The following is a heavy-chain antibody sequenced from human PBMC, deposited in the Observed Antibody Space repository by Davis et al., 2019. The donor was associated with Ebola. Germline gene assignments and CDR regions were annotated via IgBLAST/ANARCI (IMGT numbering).Heavy chain of an antibody. D-gene: IGHD3-3*01. CDR2: IYYSGST. CDR3: ARHPNTLYYDLWNWFDP. Sequence: SETLSLTCSVSGASISSYYWSWIRQPPGKGLEWIGYIYYSGSTNYNPSLKSRVTISVDTSKNQFSLKLSSVTAADTAVYYCARHPNTLYYDLWNWFDPWGQGTLVTVSS. J-gene: IGHJ5*02. V-gene: IGHV4-59*08. CDR1: GASISSYY.